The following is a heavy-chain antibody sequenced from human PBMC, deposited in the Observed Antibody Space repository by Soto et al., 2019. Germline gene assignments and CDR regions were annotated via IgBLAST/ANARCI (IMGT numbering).Heavy chain of an antibody. Sequence: EALKISCKGSGFRFTANWIGWVRRLPGKGLEWMGMIYPGDSDTRYSPSLQGQVTISADKSISTTYLQWSSLKASDSAMYDCARLVTRVRGVTPQGLDAGGQGNLVTGSS. D-gene: IGHD3-10*01. CDR3: ARLVTRVRGVTPQGLDA. V-gene: IGHV5-51*01. J-gene: IGHJ5*02. CDR1: GFRFTANW. CDR2: IYPGDSDT.